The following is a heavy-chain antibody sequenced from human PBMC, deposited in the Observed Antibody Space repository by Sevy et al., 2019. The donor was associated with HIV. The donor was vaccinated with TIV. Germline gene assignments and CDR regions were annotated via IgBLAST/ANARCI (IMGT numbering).Heavy chain of an antibody. D-gene: IGHD6-13*01. V-gene: IGHV4-59*01. CDR3: ARGIAAPRGMDV. CDR1: GDSISGYY. CDR2: FYYSAST. Sequence: SETLSLTCTVSGDSISGYYWSWIRQPPGKGLEWIGYFYYSASTNYNPSLKSRVTISVDTTKNQVSLKVRFLTAADTAVYYCARGIAAPRGMDVWGQGTTVTVSS. J-gene: IGHJ6*02.